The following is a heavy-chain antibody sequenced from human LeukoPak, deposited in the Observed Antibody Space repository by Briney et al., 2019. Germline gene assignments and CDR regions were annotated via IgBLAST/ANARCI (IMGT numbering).Heavy chain of an antibody. Sequence: PGGSLRLSCAASGFTFSSSWMHWVRQVPGKGLVWVSRISTDGSITTYADSVKGRFTISRDNAKNTLYLQMNSLRAEDTAVYYCASDTVDTALGIDYWGQGTLVTVSS. J-gene: IGHJ4*02. CDR3: ASDTVDTALGIDY. V-gene: IGHV3-74*03. CDR1: GFTFSSSW. CDR2: ISTDGSIT. D-gene: IGHD5-18*01.